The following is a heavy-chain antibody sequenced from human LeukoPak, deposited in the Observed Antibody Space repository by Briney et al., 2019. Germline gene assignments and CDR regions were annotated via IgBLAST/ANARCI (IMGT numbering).Heavy chain of an antibody. CDR1: GYTFSNYW. D-gene: IGHD3-22*01. J-gene: IGHJ4*02. Sequence: GESMKISCKASGYTFSNYWIGWVRQMPGKGLEWMGIIYPDDSDTRYSPSFQGQVTISADKSISTAYPQWSSLKASDTAMYYCARQGSYDSSGYYSTEESHFDYWGQGTLVTVSS. V-gene: IGHV5-51*01. CDR3: ARQGSYDSSGYYSTEESHFDY. CDR2: IYPDDSDT.